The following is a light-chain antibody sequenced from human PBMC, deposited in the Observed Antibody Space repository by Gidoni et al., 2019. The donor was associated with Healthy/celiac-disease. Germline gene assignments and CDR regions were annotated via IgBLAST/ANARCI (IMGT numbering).Light chain of an antibody. CDR2: EVS. CDR3: SSYTSSSTWV. J-gene: IGLJ3*02. V-gene: IGLV2-14*01. Sequence: QSALTQPASVSGSPGQSITISCTGTSSDVGGYNYVSCYQQHPGKAPKLMIYEVSNRPSGVSTRFSGSKSGNTASLTISGLQAEDEADYYCSSYTSSSTWVFGGGTKLTVL. CDR1: SSDVGGYNY.